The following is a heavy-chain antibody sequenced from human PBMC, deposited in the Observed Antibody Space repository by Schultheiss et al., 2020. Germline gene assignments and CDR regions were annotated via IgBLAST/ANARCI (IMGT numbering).Heavy chain of an antibody. CDR2: INHSGST. CDR1: GGSISSSSYY. J-gene: IGHJ1*01. Sequence: SETLSLTCTVSGGSISSSSYYWGWIRQPPGKGLEWIGEINHSGSTNYNPSLKSRVTISVDTSKNQFSLKLSSVTAADTAVYYCARNDVYSSSNEYFQHWGQGTLVTVSS. CDR3: ARNDVYSSSNEYFQH. V-gene: IGHV4-39*07. D-gene: IGHD6-13*01.